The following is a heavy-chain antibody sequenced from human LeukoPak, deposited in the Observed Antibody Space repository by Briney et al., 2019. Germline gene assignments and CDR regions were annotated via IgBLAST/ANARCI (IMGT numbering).Heavy chain of an antibody. CDR1: GFTFDDYA. CDR3: AKGPYYDILTGYFDY. D-gene: IGHD3-9*01. V-gene: IGHV3-9*01. J-gene: IGHJ4*02. Sequence: GGSLRLSCEASGFTFDDYAMFWVRQAPGKGLEWVSGISWNNRSIGYADSVKGRFTISRDNGRNSLYLQMNSLRAEDTALYYCAKGPYYDILTGYFDYWGQGTLVTVSS. CDR2: ISWNNRSI.